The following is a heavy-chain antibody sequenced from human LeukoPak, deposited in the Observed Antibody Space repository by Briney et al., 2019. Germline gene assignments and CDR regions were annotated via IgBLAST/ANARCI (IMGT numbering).Heavy chain of an antibody. Sequence: GGSLRLSCAASGFYFSNYAMHWVRQAPGKGLEWLAYIRYDAGNKYYADSVKGRFTISRDNSKNTVYLEMNDLRAEDTAVYYWAKGWRRYFDLWGRGTVVTVSS. CDR2: IRYDAGNK. CDR3: AKGWRRYFDL. D-gene: IGHD2-15*01. CDR1: GFYFSNYA. J-gene: IGHJ2*01. V-gene: IGHV3-30*02.